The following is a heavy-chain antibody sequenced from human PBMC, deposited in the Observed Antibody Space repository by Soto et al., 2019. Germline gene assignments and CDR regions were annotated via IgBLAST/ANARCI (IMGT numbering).Heavy chain of an antibody. V-gene: IGHV3-30*18. J-gene: IGHJ2*01. Sequence: QVQLVESGGGVVQPGRSLRLSCAASGLTFSNYGMHWVRQAPGKGLEWVGVVAHDGSVQYYADSVRGRFTISRDNSNNMLFLQVNSLRAEDTAVYYCAKEPGVRAAPWYFDLWGRGSLVTVSS. CDR1: GLTFSNYG. CDR2: VAHDGSVQ. D-gene: IGHD2-15*01. CDR3: AKEPGVRAAPWYFDL.